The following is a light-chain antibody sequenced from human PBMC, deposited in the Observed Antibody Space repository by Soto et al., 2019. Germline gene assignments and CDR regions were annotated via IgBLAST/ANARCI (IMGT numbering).Light chain of an antibody. V-gene: IGLV1-40*01. CDR1: SSNFGAGYD. Sequence: QSVLTQPPSVSGAPGQRVTISCTGSSSNFGAGYDVHWYQQLPGTAPKLLIYANNNRPSGIPDRFSGSKSGTSASLAITGLQAEDEADYYYQSYDIRLSASLVFGGGTKVTVL. CDR3: QSYDIRLSASLV. J-gene: IGLJ2*01. CDR2: ANN.